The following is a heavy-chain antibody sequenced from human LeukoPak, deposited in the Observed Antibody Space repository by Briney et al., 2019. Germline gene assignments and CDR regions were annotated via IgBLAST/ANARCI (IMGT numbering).Heavy chain of an antibody. CDR3: ARGGKVLWPQTDIPFDY. J-gene: IGHJ4*02. D-gene: IGHD3-10*01. CDR2: IYYSGST. V-gene: IGHV4-59*01. CDR1: GGSISSYY. Sequence: SETLSLTCTVSGGSISSYYWSWIRQPPGKGLEWIGYIYYSGSTNYNPSLKSRVTISVDTSKNQFSLKLSSVTAADTAVYYCARGGKVLWPQTDIPFDYWGQGTLVTVSS.